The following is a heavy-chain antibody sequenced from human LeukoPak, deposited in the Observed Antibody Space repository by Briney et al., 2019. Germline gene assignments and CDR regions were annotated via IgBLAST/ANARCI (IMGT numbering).Heavy chain of an antibody. CDR2: IWYDGSNK. CDR3: AGDYGEYYYGMTS. D-gene: IGHD4-17*01. J-gene: IGHJ6*02. Sequence: QPGRSLRLSCSASGFTFSSYGMHWVRQAPGKGLEWVAVIWYDGSNKYYADSVKGRFTISRDNSKNTLYLQMNSLRAEDTAVYYCAGDYGEYYYGMTSGAKGPRSPSP. V-gene: IGHV3-33*01. CDR1: GFTFSSYG.